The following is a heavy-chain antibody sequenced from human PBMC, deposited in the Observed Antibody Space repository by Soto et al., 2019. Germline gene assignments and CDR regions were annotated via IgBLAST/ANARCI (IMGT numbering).Heavy chain of an antibody. D-gene: IGHD1-1*01. CDR3: ARGTLDDWTGMDV. V-gene: IGHV4-31*03. CDR1: GGPITNY. Sequence: QVQLQESSPGLVKPSQTLSLTCTVSGGPITNYGSWIRQHPGKGLEWIGYIYDSGSTYYTTSLKTRVTMSPDTSKSPLSLTLTSVTAADTAVYYCARGTLDDWTGMDVWGQGTTVTVSS. CDR2: IYDSGST. J-gene: IGHJ6*02.